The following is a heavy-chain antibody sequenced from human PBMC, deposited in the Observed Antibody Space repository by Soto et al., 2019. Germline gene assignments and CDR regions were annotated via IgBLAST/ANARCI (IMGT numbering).Heavy chain of an antibody. D-gene: IGHD6-13*01. CDR2: INPNSGGT. CDR3: ARVSAAHTEPAFDI. J-gene: IGHJ3*02. CDR1: GYTFTGYY. Sequence: ASVKVSCKASGYTFTGYYMHWVRQAPGQGLEWMGWINPNSGGTNYAQKFQGWVTMARDTSISTAYMELSRLRSDDTAVYYCARVSAAHTEPAFDIWGQGTMVTVSS. V-gene: IGHV1-2*04.